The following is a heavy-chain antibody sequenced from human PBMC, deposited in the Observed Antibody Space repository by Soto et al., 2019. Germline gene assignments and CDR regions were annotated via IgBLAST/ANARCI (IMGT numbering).Heavy chain of an antibody. D-gene: IGHD5-12*01. CDR2: ISAYNGNT. CDR3: ARDLAPYSGYENWFEP. V-gene: IGHV1-18*01. CDR1: GYTFTSYG. J-gene: IGHJ5*02. Sequence: GASVKVSCKASGYTFTSYGISWVRQAPGQGLEWMGWISAYNGNTNYAQKLQGRVTMTTDTSTSTAYMELRSLRSDDTAVYYCARDLAPYSGYENWFEPWGQGTLVTVSS.